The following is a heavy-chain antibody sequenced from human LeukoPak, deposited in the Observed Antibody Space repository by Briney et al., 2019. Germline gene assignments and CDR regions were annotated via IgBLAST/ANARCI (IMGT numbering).Heavy chain of an antibody. J-gene: IGHJ4*02. CDR1: GGSISSYY. CDR2: IYYSGST. D-gene: IGHD3-10*01. Sequence: SETLSLTCTVSGGSISSYYWSWIRQPPGKGLEWIGYIYYSGSTNYNPSLKSRVTISVDTSKNQFSLKLRSVTAADTAVYYCARDRSYYNSGSYGGVFDYWGQGALVTVSS. V-gene: IGHV4-59*01. CDR3: ARDRSYYNSGSYGGVFDY.